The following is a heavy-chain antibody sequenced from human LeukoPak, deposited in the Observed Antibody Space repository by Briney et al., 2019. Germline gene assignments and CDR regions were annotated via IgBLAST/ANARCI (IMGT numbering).Heavy chain of an antibody. CDR1: GGSISSSSYY. J-gene: IGHJ3*02. V-gene: IGHV4-39*01. CDR2: IYYSGST. D-gene: IGHD3-22*01. Sequence: SETLSLTCTVSGGSISSSSYYGGWIRQPPGKGLEWIGSIYYSGSTYYNPSLKSRVTISVHTSKNQFSLKLSSVTAADTAVYYCARLPTMIVVVATDAFDIWGQGTMVTVSS. CDR3: ARLPTMIVVVATDAFDI.